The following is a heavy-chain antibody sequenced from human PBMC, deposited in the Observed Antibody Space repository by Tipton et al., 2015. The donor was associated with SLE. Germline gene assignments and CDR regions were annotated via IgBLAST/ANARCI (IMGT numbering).Heavy chain of an antibody. J-gene: IGHJ6*02. Sequence: TLSLTCTVPGGPISSHYWSWIRQSPGKGLEWIGTMYHSGNTYSNPSLKSRVTISVDTSKNQFSLKLNSVTAADTAVYYCARDLASYYGVDVWGQGTTVTVSS. V-gene: IGHV4-59*11. CDR3: ARDLASYYGVDV. CDR2: MYHSGNT. D-gene: IGHD3-3*02. CDR1: GGPISSHY.